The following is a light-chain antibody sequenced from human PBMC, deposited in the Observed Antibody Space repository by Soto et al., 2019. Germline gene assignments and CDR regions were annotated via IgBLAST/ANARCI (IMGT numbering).Light chain of an antibody. V-gene: IGLV4-60*02. Sequence: QSVLTQSSSASASLGSSVKLTCTLSSGHSSYIIAWHQQQPGKAPRYLMKLEGSGSYNKGSGVPDRFSGSSSGADRYLTISNLQFEDEADYYCETWDSKSWVFGGGTKLTFL. J-gene: IGLJ3*02. CDR1: SGHSSYI. CDR3: ETWDSKSWV. CDR2: LEGSGSY.